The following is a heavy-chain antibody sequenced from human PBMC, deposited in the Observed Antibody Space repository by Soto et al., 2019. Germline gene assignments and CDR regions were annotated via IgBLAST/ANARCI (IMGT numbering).Heavy chain of an antibody. CDR2: IYYSGST. Sequence: QVQLQESGPGLVKPSETLSLTCTVSGGSISSYFWSWIRQPPGKGLECIGYIYYSGSTNYNPSPQSRVTISVDTSKNQLSLKLSSVTATDTAVYYCARVGYCCGDCSFPDFWGQGTLVTVSS. V-gene: IGHV4-59*01. J-gene: IGHJ4*02. CDR1: GGSISSYF. CDR3: ARVGYCCGDCSFPDF. D-gene: IGHD2-21*02.